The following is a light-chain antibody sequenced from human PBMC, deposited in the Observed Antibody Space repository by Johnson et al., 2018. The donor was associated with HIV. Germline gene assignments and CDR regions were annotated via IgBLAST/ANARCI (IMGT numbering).Light chain of an antibody. CDR3: GKWDATLRPLYA. Sequence: QAVLTQPPSVSAAPGQKVTISCSGSSSNIGNNYVSWYQQLPGTAPKLLIYENNKRPSGIPDRFSGSKSGATATLGITGLQTGDEADYYCGKWDATLRPLYAFGSGTTLTVL. V-gene: IGLV1-51*02. CDR1: SSNIGNNY. CDR2: ENN. J-gene: IGLJ1*01.